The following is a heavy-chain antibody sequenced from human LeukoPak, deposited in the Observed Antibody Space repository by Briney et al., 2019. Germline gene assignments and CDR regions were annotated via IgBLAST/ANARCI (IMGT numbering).Heavy chain of an antibody. CDR2: IYYSGST. V-gene: IGHV4-59*01. J-gene: IGHJ3*02. CDR1: GGSISSYY. CDR3: AREGSEVLLWFGESHDAFDI. D-gene: IGHD3-10*01. Sequence: SETLSLTCTVSGGSISSYYWSWIRQPPGKGLEWIGYIYYSGSTNYNPSLTSRVTISVDTSKNQFSLKLSSVTAAGTAVYYCAREGSEVLLWFGESHDAFDIWGQGTMVTVSS.